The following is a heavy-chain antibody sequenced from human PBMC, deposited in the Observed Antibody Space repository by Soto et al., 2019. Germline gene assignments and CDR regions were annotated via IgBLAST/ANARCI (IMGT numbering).Heavy chain of an antibody. V-gene: IGHV3-30*18. CDR3: AKTTVTAHESDAFDI. Sequence: SLRLSCAASGFTFSSYGMHWVRQAPGKGLEWVAVISYDGSNKYYADSVKGRFTISRDNSKNTLYLQMNSLRAEDTAVYYCAKTTVTAHESDAFDIWGQGTMVTVSS. CDR2: ISYDGSNK. J-gene: IGHJ3*02. D-gene: IGHD4-17*01. CDR1: GFTFSSYG.